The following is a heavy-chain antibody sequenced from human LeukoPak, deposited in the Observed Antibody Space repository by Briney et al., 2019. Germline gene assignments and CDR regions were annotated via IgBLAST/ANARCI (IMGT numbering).Heavy chain of an antibody. D-gene: IGHD3-3*01. CDR3: ARSLYYTVGFTSAPDY. V-gene: IGHV4-30-2*01. CDR2: IYHSGST. CDR1: GGSISSGGYY. Sequence: PSQTLSLTCTVSGGSISSGGYYWSWIRQPPGKGLEWIGYIYHSGSTYYNPSLKSRVTISVDRSKNQFFLKLSSVTAADTAVYYCARSLYYTVGFTSAPDYWGQGTLVTVSS. J-gene: IGHJ4*02.